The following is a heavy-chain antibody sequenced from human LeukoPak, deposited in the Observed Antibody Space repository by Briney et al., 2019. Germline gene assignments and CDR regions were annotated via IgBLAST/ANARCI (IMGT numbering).Heavy chain of an antibody. Sequence: GASVKVSCKASGYTFTTYAVHWVRQAPGQRLEWMGWINAGNGNTKYSQKFQGRVTITRDTSASTAYMELSSLRSEDTAVYYCARVFLEYYYGSGSHFDYWGQGTLVTVSS. V-gene: IGHV1-3*01. J-gene: IGHJ4*02. CDR2: INAGNGNT. D-gene: IGHD3-10*01. CDR1: GYTFTTYA. CDR3: ARVFLEYYYGSGSHFDY.